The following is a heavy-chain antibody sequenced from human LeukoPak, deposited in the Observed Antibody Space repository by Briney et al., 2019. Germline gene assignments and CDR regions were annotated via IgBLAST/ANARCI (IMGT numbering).Heavy chain of an antibody. D-gene: IGHD1-14*01. CDR1: GYTFTSYG. CDR2: LSASDGNT. Sequence: ASVKVSCKASGYTFTSYGISWVRQAPGRGLEWMGRLSASDGNTNYAQKFQGRVTMTTDTSTSTVYMELRSLRSDDTAVYYCAKTRNHAFDIWGQGTMVTVSS. CDR3: AKTRNHAFDI. J-gene: IGHJ3*02. V-gene: IGHV1-18*01.